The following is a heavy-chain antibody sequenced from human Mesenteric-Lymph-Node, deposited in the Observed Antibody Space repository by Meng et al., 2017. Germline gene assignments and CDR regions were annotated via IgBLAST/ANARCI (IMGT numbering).Heavy chain of an antibody. V-gene: IGHV4-39*07. D-gene: IGHD3-22*01. CDR2: IYYTGDT. CDR1: GGSITSSNYY. J-gene: IGHJ4*02. Sequence: GSLRLSCTVSGGSITSSNYYWGWVRQPPGKGLEWIGSIYYTGDTYYNASLKSRVTLSVDTSKNQFSLNVTSVIAADTALYYCARIETFYVGASGYFYYFDRWGQGTLVTVSS. CDR3: ARIETFYVGASGYFYYFDR.